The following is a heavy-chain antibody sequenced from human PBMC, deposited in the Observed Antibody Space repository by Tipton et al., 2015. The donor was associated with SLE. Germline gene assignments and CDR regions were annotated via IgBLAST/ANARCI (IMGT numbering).Heavy chain of an antibody. CDR3: ARVDSSSSIYFDY. V-gene: IGHV3-33*08. CDR1: GFTFSSYG. D-gene: IGHD3/OR15-3a*01. Sequence: SLRLSCAASGFTFSSYGMNWVRQAPGKGLEWVSYIPSDGSNTYYTDLVKGRFTISRANSKNTVYLQMNSLRAEDTAVYYCARVDSSSSIYFDYWGQGTLVTVSS. CDR2: IPSDGSNT. J-gene: IGHJ4*02.